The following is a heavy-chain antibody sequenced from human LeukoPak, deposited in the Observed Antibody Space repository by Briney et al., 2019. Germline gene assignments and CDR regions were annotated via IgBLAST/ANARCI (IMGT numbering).Heavy chain of an antibody. V-gene: IGHV3-23*01. Sequence: PGGSLRLPCAASGFTFNKYAMSWVRQAPGMGLEWLSYVSGSGGATYYADSVKGRFTISRDNSKNTVYLQMGSLRAEDTAVYYCAKNRGGTYKYYMDVWGYGTTVTVSS. CDR2: VSGSGGAT. J-gene: IGHJ6*03. D-gene: IGHD1-1*01. CDR1: GFTFNKYA. CDR3: AKNRGGTYKYYMDV.